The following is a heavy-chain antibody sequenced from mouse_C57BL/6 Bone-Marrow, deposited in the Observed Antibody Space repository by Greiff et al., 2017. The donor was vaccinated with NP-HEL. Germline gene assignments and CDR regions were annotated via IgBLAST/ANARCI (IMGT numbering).Heavy chain of an antibody. CDR3: ARALITTVVGFDY. Sequence: ESGPGLVKPSQSLSLTCSVTGYSITSGYYWNWIRQFPGNKLEWMGYISYDGSNNYNPSLKNRISITRDTSKNQFFLKLNSVTTEDTATYYCARALITTVVGFDYWGQGTTLTVSS. CDR2: ISYDGSN. D-gene: IGHD1-1*01. V-gene: IGHV3-6*01. J-gene: IGHJ2*01. CDR1: GYSITSGYY.